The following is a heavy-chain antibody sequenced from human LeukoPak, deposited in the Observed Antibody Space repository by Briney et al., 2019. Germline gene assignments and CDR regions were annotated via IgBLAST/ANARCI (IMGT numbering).Heavy chain of an antibody. V-gene: IGHV4-34*01. D-gene: IGHD2-2*03. J-gene: IGHJ5*02. CDR3: ARGVGYCSSTSCKRGFDP. CDR1: GGSFSGYY. Sequence: SETLSLTCAVYGGSFSGYYWSWISQPPGKGLEWIGEINHSGSTNYNPSLKSRVTISVGTSKNQFSLKLSSVTAADTAVYYCARGVGYCSSTSCKRGFDPWGQGTLVTVSS. CDR2: INHSGST.